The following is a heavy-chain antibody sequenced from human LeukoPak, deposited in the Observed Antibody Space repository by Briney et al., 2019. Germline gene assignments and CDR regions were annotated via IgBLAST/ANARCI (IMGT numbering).Heavy chain of an antibody. Sequence: SETLSLTCAVYGGSFSGYYWSWIRQPPGKGLEWIGEINHSGSTNYNPSLKSRVTISVDTSKNQFSLKLSSVTAADTAVYYCARQIAAAGGDYWGQGTLVTVSS. J-gene: IGHJ4*02. CDR1: GGSFSGYY. V-gene: IGHV4-34*01. D-gene: IGHD6-13*01. CDR2: INHSGST. CDR3: ARQIAAAGGDY.